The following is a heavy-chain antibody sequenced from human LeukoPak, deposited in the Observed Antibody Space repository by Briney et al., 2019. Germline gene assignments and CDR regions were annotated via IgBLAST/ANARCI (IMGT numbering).Heavy chain of an antibody. J-gene: IGHJ6*03. V-gene: IGHV4-34*01. CDR3: ARVVGEYSSSSIHYYYYMDV. Sequence: SETLSLTCAVYGGSFNGYYWSWIRQPPGKGLEWIGEINHSGSTNYNPSLKSRVTISVDTSKNQFSLKLSSVTAADTAVYYCARVVGEYSSSSIHYYYYMDVWGKGTTVTVSS. D-gene: IGHD6-6*01. CDR1: GGSFNGYY. CDR2: INHSGST.